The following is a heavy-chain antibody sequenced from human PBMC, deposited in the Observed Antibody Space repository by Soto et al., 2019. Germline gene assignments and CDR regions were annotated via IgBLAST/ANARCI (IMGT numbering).Heavy chain of an antibody. CDR1: GYTFTDYK. J-gene: IGHJ5*02. V-gene: IGHV1-2*02. CDR2: INPTNGGT. CDR3: ARGPSYADSGETGFDP. Sequence: AAGKVSCKPSGYTFTDYKIHWVRHAPGQGLEWMGWINPTNGGTKVALKFQARVTMTRDTSISKAYLELNRLESDDTAVYYCARGPSYADSGETGFDPCGRGTMVRVSS. D-gene: IGHD3-22*01.